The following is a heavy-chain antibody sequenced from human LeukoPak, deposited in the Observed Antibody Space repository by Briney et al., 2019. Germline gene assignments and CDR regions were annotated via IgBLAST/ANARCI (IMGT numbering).Heavy chain of an antibody. D-gene: IGHD6-13*01. CDR2: TNPNSGGT. Sequence: ASVKVSCKASGYTFTGYYMHWARQAPGQGLEWMGWTNPNSGGTNYAQKFQGRVTMTRDTSISTAYMELSRLRSDDTAVYYCARVRLAAAVYDYWGQGTLVTVSS. V-gene: IGHV1-2*02. J-gene: IGHJ4*02. CDR1: GYTFTGYY. CDR3: ARVRLAAAVYDY.